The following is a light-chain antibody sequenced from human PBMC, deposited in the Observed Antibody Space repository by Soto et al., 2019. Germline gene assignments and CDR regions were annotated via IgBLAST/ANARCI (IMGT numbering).Light chain of an antibody. J-gene: IGKJ4*01. Sequence: LSPGERATLSCRASQSVSSNYLAWYQQKLGQAPRLLIYGASXXATGIPDRFSGSGSGTDSTLTISRLEPEDFAVYYCQQYGGSPLVTFGGGTKVEIK. CDR1: QSVSSNY. V-gene: IGKV3-20*01. CDR3: QQYGGSPLVT. CDR2: GAS.